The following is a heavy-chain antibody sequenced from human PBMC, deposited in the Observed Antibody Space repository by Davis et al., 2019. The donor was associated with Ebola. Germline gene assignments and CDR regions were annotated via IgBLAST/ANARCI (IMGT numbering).Heavy chain of an antibody. D-gene: IGHD1-26*01. CDR3: AKDTSNIWFDI. CDR1: GFTFSNYG. CDR2: LGTSADT. V-gene: IGHV3-23*01. Sequence: GESLKISCVASGFTFSNYGMNWVRQAPGKGLEWVSTLGTSADTYYADSVKGRFTISRDNSKNTLYLQMNGLRVEDTAIYYCAKDTSNIWFDIWGQGTNVTVSS. J-gene: IGHJ3*02.